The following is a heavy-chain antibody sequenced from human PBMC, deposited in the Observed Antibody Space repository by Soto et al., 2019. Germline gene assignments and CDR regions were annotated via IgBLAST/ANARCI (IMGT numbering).Heavy chain of an antibody. Sequence: GESLKISCKGSGYTFTNYWIGWVRQMPGKGLERMGIIYPGDSDTKYNPSFQGQVTISADKSITTTYLRWTSLKASDTAIYYCAASIFHYGMDVWGQGTTVTVSS. J-gene: IGHJ6*02. CDR1: GYTFTNYW. V-gene: IGHV5-51*01. CDR3: AASIFHYGMDV. CDR2: IYPGDSDT.